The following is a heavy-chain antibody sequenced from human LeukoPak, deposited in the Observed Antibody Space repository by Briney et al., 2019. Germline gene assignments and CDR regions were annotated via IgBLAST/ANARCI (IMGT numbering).Heavy chain of an antibody. D-gene: IGHD4-17*01. CDR2: IKHDGSEQ. CDR1: GFTFSNYW. J-gene: IGHJ4*02. V-gene: IGHV3-7*01. Sequence: GGSLRLSCAASGFTFSNYWMTWVRQAPGKGLEWVANIKHDGSEQYYVDSVKGRFTISRDNAKNSLYLQMNSLRAEDTAVYYCARVSHDYGDSFDCWGQGTLVTVSS. CDR3: ARVSHDYGDSFDC.